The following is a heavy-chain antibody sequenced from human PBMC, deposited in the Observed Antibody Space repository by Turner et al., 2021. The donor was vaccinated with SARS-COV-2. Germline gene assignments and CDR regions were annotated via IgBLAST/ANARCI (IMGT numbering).Heavy chain of an antibody. Sequence: QVQLVQSGAEAKTPGASVKISCRTSGYPFSNYYIHWVRQAPGQGLEWMGIFNPSGGGTSYAQNFQGRLTMTSDTSTSTVYMELSSLGSEDTAVYYCARDPRVPEVTNVNDAFDIWGQGTMVTVSS. CDR1: GYPFSNYY. CDR3: ARDPRVPEVTNVNDAFDI. V-gene: IGHV1-46*01. CDR2: FNPSGGGT. J-gene: IGHJ3*02. D-gene: IGHD4-17*01.